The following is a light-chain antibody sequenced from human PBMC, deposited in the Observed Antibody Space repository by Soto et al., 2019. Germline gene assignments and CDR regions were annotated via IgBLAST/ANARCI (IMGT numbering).Light chain of an antibody. CDR3: QQYGSSPFT. CDR1: QSVSSSY. CDR2: GAS. V-gene: IGKV3-20*01. J-gene: IGKJ3*01. Sequence: EIVLTQSPGTLSLSPGERATLSCRASQSVSSSYLAWYQQKPGQAPRLLIYGASSRATGIPARFSGSGSGTDFTLTISRLEPEDFAVYYWQQYGSSPFTFGPGTKVDIK.